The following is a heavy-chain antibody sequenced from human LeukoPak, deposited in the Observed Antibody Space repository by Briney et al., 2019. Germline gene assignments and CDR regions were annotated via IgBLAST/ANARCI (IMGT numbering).Heavy chain of an antibody. CDR1: GFTFSDYY. CDR3: ARAPRFRLVGVPKGPFDP. CDR2: ISSSGSTI. D-gene: IGHD1-26*01. Sequence: GGSLRLSCAASGFTFSDYYMSWIRQAPGKGLEWVSYISSSGSTIHYADSVKGRFTISRDNAKNSLYLQMNSLRAEDTAIYYCARAPRFRLVGVPKGPFDPWGQGTLVTVSS. J-gene: IGHJ5*02. V-gene: IGHV3-11*01.